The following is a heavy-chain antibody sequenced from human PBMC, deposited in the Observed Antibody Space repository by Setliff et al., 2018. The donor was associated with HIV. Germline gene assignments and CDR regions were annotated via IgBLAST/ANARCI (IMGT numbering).Heavy chain of an antibody. D-gene: IGHD2-15*01. Sequence: SSETLSLTCTVSGGSISNSRYYWSWIRQPPGKGLEWIGSIYYSGSTNYNPSLKSRVTISVHTSKNQFSLKLSSVTAADTAVYYCARVDRCSGGSCYFIDYWGQGTLVTVSS. V-gene: IGHV4-39*07. J-gene: IGHJ4*02. CDR3: ARVDRCSGGSCYFIDY. CDR1: GGSISNSRYY. CDR2: IYYSGST.